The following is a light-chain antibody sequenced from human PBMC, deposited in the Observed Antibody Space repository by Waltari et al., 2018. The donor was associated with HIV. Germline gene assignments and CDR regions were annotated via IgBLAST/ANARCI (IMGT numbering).Light chain of an antibody. J-gene: IGLJ2*01. Sequence: QSALTQPASVSGSPGQSITISCTGTSSDAGGYNYVSWFQQHPGKAPKLMIYEVSNRPSGVSNRCSGSKSGNTASLTISGLQAEDEADYYCSSYTSSSTPYVVFGGGTKLTVL. CDR1: SSDAGGYNY. CDR3: SSYTSSSTPYVV. V-gene: IGLV2-14*01. CDR2: EVS.